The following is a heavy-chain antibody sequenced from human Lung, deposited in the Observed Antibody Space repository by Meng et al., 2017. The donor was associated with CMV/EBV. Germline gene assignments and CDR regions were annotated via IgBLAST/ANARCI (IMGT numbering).Heavy chain of an antibody. CDR2: IGTVADT. J-gene: IGHJ5*01. Sequence: GGSXRLXCAASGFNFRSYDFHWVRQGPGKGLEWVSGIGTVADTFYSDSVKGRFTISRDNAKNSVDLQMNSLRAGDTALYYCARGGPYCGTDACYTSIDSWGHGXIVTVSS. CDR1: GFNFRSYD. CDR3: ARGGPYCGTDACYTSIDS. V-gene: IGHV3-13*01. D-gene: IGHD2-2*02.